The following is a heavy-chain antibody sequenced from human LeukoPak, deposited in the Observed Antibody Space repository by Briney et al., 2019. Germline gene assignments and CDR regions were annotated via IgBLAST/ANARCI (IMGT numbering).Heavy chain of an antibody. Sequence: PGGSLRLSCVTSGFSVSNNYMSWVRQAPGKGLEWISVISSAGGTYYADSVKGRFAISRDNSKNTLYLQMNGLRAEDTAVYYCARERCSASNCYALLYWGQGTLVTVSS. CDR2: ISSAGGT. CDR3: ARERCSASNCYALLY. D-gene: IGHD2-15*01. V-gene: IGHV3-66*01. J-gene: IGHJ4*02. CDR1: GFSVSNNY.